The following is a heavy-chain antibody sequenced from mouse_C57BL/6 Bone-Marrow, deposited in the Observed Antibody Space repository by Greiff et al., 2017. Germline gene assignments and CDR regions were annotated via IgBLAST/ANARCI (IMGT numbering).Heavy chain of an antibody. CDR3: AKDYYGSLDY. D-gene: IGHD1-1*01. CDR1: GYTFTSYG. V-gene: IGHV1-81*01. Sequence: VQRVESGAELARPGASVKLSCKASGYTFTSYGISWVKQRTGQGLEWIGEIYPRSGNTYYNEKFKGKATLTADKSSSTAYMELRSLTSEDSAVYFCAKDYYGSLDYWGQGTTLTVSS. CDR2: IYPRSGNT. J-gene: IGHJ2*01.